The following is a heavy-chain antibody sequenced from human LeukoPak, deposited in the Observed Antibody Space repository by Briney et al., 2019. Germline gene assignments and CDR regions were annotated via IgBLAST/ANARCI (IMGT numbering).Heavy chain of an antibody. Sequence: PGGSLRLSCAASGFTFSSYAMSWVRQAPGKGLEWVSAISGSGGSTYYADSVKGRFTISRDNSKNTLYLQMNSLRAEDTAVYYCAKYGLRVAGKSLAWFDPWGQGTLVTVSS. CDR2: ISGSGGST. V-gene: IGHV3-23*01. D-gene: IGHD6-19*01. CDR1: GFTFSSYA. CDR3: AKYGLRVAGKSLAWFDP. J-gene: IGHJ5*02.